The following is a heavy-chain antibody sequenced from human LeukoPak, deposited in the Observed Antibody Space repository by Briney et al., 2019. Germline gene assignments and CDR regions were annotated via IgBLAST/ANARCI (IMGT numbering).Heavy chain of an antibody. V-gene: IGHV3-23*01. D-gene: IGHD2-15*01. Sequence: GGSLRLSCVASGLTFSRHAMTWVRQTPGKGLEWVSGIAASGGSTYYTDSVKGRFTISRDNSKNTLYLQMNSLRAEDTAVYYCARDVLVVVAATGFDYWGQGTLVTVSS. CDR1: GLTFSRHA. CDR2: IAASGGST. J-gene: IGHJ4*02. CDR3: ARDVLVVVAATGFDY.